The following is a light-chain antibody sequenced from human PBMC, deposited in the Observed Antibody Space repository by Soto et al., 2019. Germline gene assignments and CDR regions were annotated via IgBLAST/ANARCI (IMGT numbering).Light chain of an antibody. Sequence: DIQMTQSPSSLSVSIGDRVTITCRASQSISDYLNWYQQKPGKAPNLLIYAASSLQSGVPSRFSGSGSGTDFTLTISSLQPEDFATYYCQQSYGTPFTFGPGTKVNIK. V-gene: IGKV1-39*01. CDR2: AAS. CDR3: QQSYGTPFT. CDR1: QSISDY. J-gene: IGKJ3*01.